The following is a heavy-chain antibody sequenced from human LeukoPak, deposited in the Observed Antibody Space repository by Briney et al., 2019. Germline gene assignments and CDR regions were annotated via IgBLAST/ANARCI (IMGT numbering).Heavy chain of an antibody. Sequence: SQTLSLTCAISGDSVSSNSVAWNWIRQSPSRGLEWLGRTYYRSKWYSDYAVSVKRRITINPDTSKNQFSLRLNSVTPEDTAVYYCARGNHSSGWSHWYFDLWGRGTLVTVSS. CDR3: ARGNHSSGWSHWYFDL. J-gene: IGHJ2*01. CDR1: GDSVSSNSVA. D-gene: IGHD6-19*01. CDR2: TYYRSKWYS. V-gene: IGHV6-1*01.